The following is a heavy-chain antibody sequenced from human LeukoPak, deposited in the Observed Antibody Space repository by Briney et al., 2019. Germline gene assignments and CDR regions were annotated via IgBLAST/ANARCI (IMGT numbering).Heavy chain of an antibody. V-gene: IGHV1-8*01. CDR3: ASSYYAGYSSSWYNWYLDL. CDR1: GYTFTSYD. D-gene: IGHD6-13*01. Sequence: ASVKVSCKACGYTFTSYDINWVRQATGQGLESMGWMNPNSGNTGYAQKFQGRVTMTRNTSISTAYMELSSLRTEHTAVYYCASSYYAGYSSSWYNWYLDLWGRGTLVALSS. CDR2: MNPNSGNT. J-gene: IGHJ2*01.